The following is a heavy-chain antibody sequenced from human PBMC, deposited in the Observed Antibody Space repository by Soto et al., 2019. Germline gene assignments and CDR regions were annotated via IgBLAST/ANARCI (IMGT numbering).Heavy chain of an antibody. D-gene: IGHD3-16*01. CDR3: ARHFYDYLDY. V-gene: IGHV5-51*01. Sequence: HVESLKISCKGSGYSFSNYWIAWVRQMPGKGLEWMGIIYPGDSDTRYSPSFQGQVTISVDKSISTAYLQWSSLKASDTAIYYCARHFYDYLDYWGQGILVTVSS. CDR2: IYPGDSDT. CDR1: GYSFSNYW. J-gene: IGHJ4*02.